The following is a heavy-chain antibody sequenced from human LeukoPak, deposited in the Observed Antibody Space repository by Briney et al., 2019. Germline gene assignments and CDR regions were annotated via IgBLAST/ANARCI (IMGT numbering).Heavy chain of an antibody. CDR3: ARDGYTSGWFDP. Sequence: GGSLRLSCAASGCTFSSYSMNWVRQAPGKGLEWVSSISSSSSYVYYADSVKGRFTISRDNAKNSLYLQMNSLRAEDTAVYYCARDGYTSGWFDPWGQGTLVTVSS. J-gene: IGHJ5*02. V-gene: IGHV3-21*01. CDR1: GCTFSSYS. CDR2: ISSSSSYV. D-gene: IGHD5-12*01.